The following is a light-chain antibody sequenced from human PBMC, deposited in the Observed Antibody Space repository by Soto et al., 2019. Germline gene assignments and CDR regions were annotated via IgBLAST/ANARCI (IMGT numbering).Light chain of an antibody. CDR3: LQSDTFPYT. Sequence: DIPMTQSPSSVSASVGDRVTISCRASQDIDRWLAWFQHKPGKAPKLLISTASSLQSGVPSRFSGSGSGTDFTLTIASLQFEDFETYYCLQSDTFPYTFGLGTKLEIK. CDR2: TAS. V-gene: IGKV1D-12*01. J-gene: IGKJ2*01. CDR1: QDIDRW.